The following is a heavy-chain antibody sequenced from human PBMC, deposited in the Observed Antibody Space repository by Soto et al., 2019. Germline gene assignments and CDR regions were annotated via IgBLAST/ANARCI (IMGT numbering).Heavy chain of an antibody. D-gene: IGHD6-13*01. CDR3: ARGTSSWGYYYYYGMDV. J-gene: IGHJ6*02. CDR1: GDSVSSNSAA. V-gene: IGHV6-1*01. CDR2: TYYRSKWYN. Sequence: PSQTLSLTCAISGDSVSSNSAAWNWIRKSPSRGLEWLGRTYYRSKWYNDYAVSVKSRITINPDTSKNQFSLQLNSVTPEDTAVYYCARGTSSWGYYYYYGMDVWGQGTTVTVSS.